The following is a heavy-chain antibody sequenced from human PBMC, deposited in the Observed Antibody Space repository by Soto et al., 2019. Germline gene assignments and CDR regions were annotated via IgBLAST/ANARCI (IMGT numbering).Heavy chain of an antibody. CDR3: ARSRLLLWFGESYGMDV. CDR2: ISAYNGNT. V-gene: IGHV1-18*01. D-gene: IGHD3-10*01. Sequence: ASVKVSCKASGYTFTSYGISWVRQAPGQGLEWMGWISAYNGNTNYAQKLQGRVTMTTDTSTSTAYMELRSLRSDDTAVYYCARSRLLLWFGESYGMDVWGQATTVTVSS. J-gene: IGHJ6*02. CDR1: GYTFTSYG.